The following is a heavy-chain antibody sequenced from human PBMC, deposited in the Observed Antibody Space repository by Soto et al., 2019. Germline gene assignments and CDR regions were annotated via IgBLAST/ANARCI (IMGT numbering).Heavy chain of an antibody. Sequence: SETLSLTCTVSGGSISSYYWSWIRQSPGKGLEWIGYIYYSGSTNYNPSLKSRVTRLVDRSKNQFSLNLSSVTAADTAVYYCARATFSSSWYPFDGFDIWGQGTMVTVSS. V-gene: IGHV4-59*01. CDR2: IYYSGST. CDR1: GGSISSYY. D-gene: IGHD6-13*01. CDR3: ARATFSSSWYPFDGFDI. J-gene: IGHJ3*02.